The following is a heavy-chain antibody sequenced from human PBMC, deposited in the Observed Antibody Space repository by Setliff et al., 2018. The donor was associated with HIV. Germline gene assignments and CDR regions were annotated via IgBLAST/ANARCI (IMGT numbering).Heavy chain of an antibody. CDR1: RASISSGGYY. D-gene: IGHD1-1*01. Sequence: SETLSLTCTVSRASISSGGYYWSWIRQRPGEGLEWIGYIYYSGNTFYNPSLKSRVTISVDTSKNQFSLKLSSVTAADTALYYCASLPHTSTTIADYWGQGTLVTVSS. V-gene: IGHV4-31*03. J-gene: IGHJ4*02. CDR2: IYYSGNT. CDR3: ASLPHTSTTIADY.